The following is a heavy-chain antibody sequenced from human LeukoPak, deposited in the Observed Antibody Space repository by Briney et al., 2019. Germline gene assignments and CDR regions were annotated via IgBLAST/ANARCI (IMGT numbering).Heavy chain of an antibody. CDR2: ISYDGSNK. CDR1: GFTFSSYA. D-gene: IGHD3-22*01. CDR3: ARCRYSYDSSGQLDY. V-gene: IGHV3-30*04. J-gene: IGHJ4*02. Sequence: PGGSLRLSCAASGFTFSSYAMHWVRQAPGKGLEWVAVISYDGSNKYYADSVKGRFTISRDNSKNTLYLQMNSLRAEDTAVYYCARCRYSYDSSGQLDYWGQGTLVTVSS.